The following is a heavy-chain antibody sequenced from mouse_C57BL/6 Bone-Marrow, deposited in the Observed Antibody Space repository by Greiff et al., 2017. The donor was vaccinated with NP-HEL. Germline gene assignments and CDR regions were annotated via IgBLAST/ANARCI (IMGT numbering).Heavy chain of an antibody. J-gene: IGHJ1*03. CDR2: IYPGSGST. D-gene: IGHD1-1*01. CDR3: ARGCYGSSYGSFDV. V-gene: IGHV1-55*01. CDR1: GYTFTSYW. Sequence: QVQLQQPGAELVKPGASVPLSFPASGYTFTSYWITWVKQRPGQGLEWIGDIYPGSGSTPSNEKFKSKATLTVDTSSSTAYMQLSSLTSEDSAVYYCARGCYGSSYGSFDVWGTGTTVTVSS.